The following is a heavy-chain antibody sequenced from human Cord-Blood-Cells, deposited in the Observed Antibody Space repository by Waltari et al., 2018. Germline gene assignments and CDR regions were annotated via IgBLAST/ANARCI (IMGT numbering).Heavy chain of an antibody. V-gene: IGHV3-30*18. CDR1: AFTFSRYG. CDR3: AKMNYGGNPVDY. CDR2: ISYDGSNK. Sequence: QVQLVESGGGGVQPGRSLRLSCPASAFTFSRYGVDWVSQAPGKGLEWVAVISYDGSNKYYADSVKGRFTISRDNSKNTLYLQMNSLRAEDTAVYYCAKMNYGGNPVDYWGQGTLVTVSS. D-gene: IGHD4-17*01. J-gene: IGHJ4*02.